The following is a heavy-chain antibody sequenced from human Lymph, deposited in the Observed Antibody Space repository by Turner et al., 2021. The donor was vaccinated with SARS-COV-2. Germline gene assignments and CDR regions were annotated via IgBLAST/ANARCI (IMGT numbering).Heavy chain of an antibody. CDR1: GGTFSSSA. V-gene: IGHV1-69*10. J-gene: IGHJ6*02. CDR3: ERIVDPGMGGGVYYYYYGMDV. Sequence: QVQLVQSGAEVKKPGSSVKVSCTASGGTFSSSAISWVRQHPGQGLEWLGVIIPMLGTANDAEKVQGRVTIAADKSTSTAYMGLSSLNVENTGVYYGERIVDPGMGGGVYYYYYGMDVWGQGTTVTVSS. CDR2: IIPMLGTA. D-gene: IGHD3-22*01.